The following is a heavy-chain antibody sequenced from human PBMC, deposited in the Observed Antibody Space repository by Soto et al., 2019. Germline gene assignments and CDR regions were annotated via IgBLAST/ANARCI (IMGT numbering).Heavy chain of an antibody. CDR2: INHSGST. Sequence: PSETLSLTCAVYGWSFSGYYWSWIRQPPGKGLEWIGEINHSGSTNYNPSLKSRVTISVDTSKNQFSLKLSSVTAADTAVYYCARVDRSHYIYFWDTNWFDPWGQGTLVTVSS. CDR3: ARVDRSHYIYFWDTNWFDP. V-gene: IGHV4-34*01. J-gene: IGHJ5*02. CDR1: GWSFSGYY. D-gene: IGHD1-26*01.